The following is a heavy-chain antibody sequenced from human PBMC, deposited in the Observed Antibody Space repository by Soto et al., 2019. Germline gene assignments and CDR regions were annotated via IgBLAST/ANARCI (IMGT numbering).Heavy chain of an antibody. CDR2: ISPDNGNT. Sequence: QVQLVQSGGEVKKPGASVKVSCKASGYTFTIYGINWVRQAPGQGLEWMGWISPDNGNTNYAQKLQGRVTMTTDTSTSTAYMELRSLRSDGTPVYYCASALGYSGYAGMDVWGQGTTVTVSS. CDR3: ASALGYSGYAGMDV. CDR1: GYTFTIYG. J-gene: IGHJ6*02. V-gene: IGHV1-18*01. D-gene: IGHD5-12*01.